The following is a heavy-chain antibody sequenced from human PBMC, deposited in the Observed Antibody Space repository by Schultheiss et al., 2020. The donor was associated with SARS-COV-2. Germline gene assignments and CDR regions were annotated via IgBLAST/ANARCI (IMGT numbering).Heavy chain of an antibody. J-gene: IGHJ4*02. CDR1: GGSISSSSYY. D-gene: IGHD3-10*01. CDR3: ALAPGHYGSGSYGY. CDR2: IYYSGST. V-gene: IGHV4-39*01. Sequence: SQTLSLTCTVSGGSISSSSYYWGWIRQPPGKGLEWIGSIYYSGSTYYNPSLKSRVTISVDTSKNQFSLKLSSVTAADTAVYYCALAPGHYGSGSYGYLGQGTLVTVSS.